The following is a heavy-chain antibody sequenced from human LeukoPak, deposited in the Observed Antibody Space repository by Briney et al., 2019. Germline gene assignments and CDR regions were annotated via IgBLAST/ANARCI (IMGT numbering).Heavy chain of an antibody. CDR2: FSCSGST. D-gene: IGHD1-1*01. Sequence: SETLSLTCTVSGGSISSCTYSWGWIRQPPGKGLEWIGSFSCSGSTYYNPSLKSRVTISVDTSKSQFSLYMDSVTAADTAVYYCARDWNRYAYWGQGTLVTVSS. J-gene: IGHJ4*02. CDR1: GGSISSCTYS. CDR3: ARDWNRYAY. V-gene: IGHV4-39*07.